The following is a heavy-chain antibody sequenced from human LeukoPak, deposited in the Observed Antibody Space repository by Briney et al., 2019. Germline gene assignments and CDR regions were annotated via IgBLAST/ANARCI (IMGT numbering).Heavy chain of an antibody. J-gene: IGHJ5*02. CDR2: IYYSGST. Sequence: SETLSLTCTVSGGSISSSSYYWGWIRQPPGTGLEWIGSIYYSGSTYYNPSLKSRVTISVDTSKNQFSLKLSSVTAADTAVYYCARAEMNYGDYVRGNWFDPGGQGTLVTVS. D-gene: IGHD4-17*01. V-gene: IGHV4-39*07. CDR1: GGSISSSSYY. CDR3: ARAEMNYGDYVRGNWFDP.